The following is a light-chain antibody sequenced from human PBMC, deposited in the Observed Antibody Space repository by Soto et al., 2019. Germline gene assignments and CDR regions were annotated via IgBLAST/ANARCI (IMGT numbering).Light chain of an antibody. V-gene: IGLV2-14*01. CDR1: NSDVGAYNY. CDR2: EVN. J-gene: IGLJ3*02. Sequence: QSALTQPASVSGSPGQSITISCTGSNSDVGAYNYVSWYQQHPGKAPKLIIYEVNNQPSGVSHRFSGSKSGNTASLTISGLQADDEAENYCASYTVSHTRVFGGGTKLTVL. CDR3: ASYTVSHTRV.